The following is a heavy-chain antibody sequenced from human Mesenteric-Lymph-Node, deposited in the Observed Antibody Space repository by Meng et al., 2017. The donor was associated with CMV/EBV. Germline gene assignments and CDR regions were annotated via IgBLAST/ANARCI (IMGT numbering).Heavy chain of an antibody. CDR1: GYTFTSYG. CDR2: INPNSGGT. Sequence: ASVKVSCKASGYTFTSYGISWVRQAPGQGLEWMGWINPNSGGTNYAQKFQGRVTMTRDTSISTAYMELSRLRSDDTAVYYCARAPIFRLEEPIAVLGMDVWGQGTTVTVSS. CDR3: ARAPIFRLEEPIAVLGMDV. D-gene: IGHD6-19*01. V-gene: IGHV1-2*02. J-gene: IGHJ6*02.